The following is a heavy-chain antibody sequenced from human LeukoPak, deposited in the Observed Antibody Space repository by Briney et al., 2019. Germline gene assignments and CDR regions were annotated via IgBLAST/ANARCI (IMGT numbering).Heavy chain of an antibody. V-gene: IGHV1-18*01. CDR1: GYTFTSYG. J-gene: IGHJ4*02. CDR2: ISAYNGNT. D-gene: IGHD3/OR15-3a*01. Sequence: WASVKVSCKASGYTFTSYGISWGRQAPGQGGEWMGGISAYNGNTNYAQKLQGRVTMTTDTPTSTAYMELRSLRSDDTAVYYCARVPARIGPQRWVDYWGQGTLVTVSS. CDR3: ARVPARIGPQRWVDY.